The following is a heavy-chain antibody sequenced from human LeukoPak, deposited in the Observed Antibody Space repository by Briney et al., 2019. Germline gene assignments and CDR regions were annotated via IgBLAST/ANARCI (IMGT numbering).Heavy chain of an antibody. CDR1: GYTFTSYG. CDR3: ARVDAAHYFDY. V-gene: IGHV1-18*01. CDR2: ISAYNGNT. D-gene: IGHD2-15*01. Sequence: GASVKVSFKASGYTFTSYGISWVRQAPGQALGWMGWISAYNGNTNYAQKLQCRVTMTTDTSTSTAYMELRSLRSDDTAVYYCARVDAAHYFDYWGQGTLVTVSS. J-gene: IGHJ4*02.